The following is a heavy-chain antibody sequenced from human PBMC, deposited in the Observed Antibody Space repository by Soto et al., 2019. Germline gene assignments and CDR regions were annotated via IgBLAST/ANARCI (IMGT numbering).Heavy chain of an antibody. Sequence: GGSLRLSCAASGFTFDDYAMHWVRQAPGKGLEWVSGISWNSGSIGYADSVKGRFTISRDNAKNSLYLQMNSLRAEDTALYYCAKGLGLSYTGPRFDYWGQGTLVTVSS. J-gene: IGHJ4*02. V-gene: IGHV3-9*01. D-gene: IGHD2-2*02. CDR1: GFTFDDYA. CDR2: ISWNSGSI. CDR3: AKGLGLSYTGPRFDY.